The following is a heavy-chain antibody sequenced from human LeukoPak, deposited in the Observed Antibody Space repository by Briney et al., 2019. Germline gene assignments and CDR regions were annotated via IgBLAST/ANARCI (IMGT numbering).Heavy chain of an antibody. J-gene: IGHJ4*02. D-gene: IGHD3-22*01. V-gene: IGHV4-34*01. CDR1: GGSFSSYY. CDR2: INHSGST. Sequence: SETLSLTCAVYGGSFSSYYWTWIRQPPGKGLEWIGEINHSGSTNYNPSLKSRVTISVDTSKNQFSLKLSSVTAADTAVYYCARETHPRYYYDSSGYYYGYWGQGTLVTVSS. CDR3: ARETHPRYYYDSSGYYYGY.